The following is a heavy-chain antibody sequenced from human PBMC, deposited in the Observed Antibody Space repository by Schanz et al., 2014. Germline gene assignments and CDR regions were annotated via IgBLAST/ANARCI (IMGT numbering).Heavy chain of an antibody. CDR2: INPYDDTI. CDR1: NYIFTKYY. D-gene: IGHD3-3*01. V-gene: IGHV1-46*01. J-gene: IGHJ3*02. CDR3: VTDKRMESGTWAKAFDI. Sequence: QVQLVQSGAEVKKPGASVKLSCKASNYIFTKYYIHCVRQAPGQGLEWMGLINPYDDTIDYAKKFQGRFTMARDTSTTTVYMELSSLRSDDTAMYYCVTDKRMESGTWAKAFDIWGQGTWVNGSS.